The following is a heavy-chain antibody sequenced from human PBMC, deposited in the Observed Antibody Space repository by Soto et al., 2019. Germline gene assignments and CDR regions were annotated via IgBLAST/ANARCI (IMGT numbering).Heavy chain of an antibody. D-gene: IGHD3-3*01. CDR1: GYTFTSYG. V-gene: IGHV1-18*04. J-gene: IGHJ4*02. CDR2: ISAYNGNT. CDR3: ASTRFLEWLPHFFDY. Sequence: ASVKVSCKASGYTFTSYGISWVRQAPGQGLEWMGWISAYNGNTNYAQKLQGRVTMTTDTSTSTAYMELRSLRSDDTAVYYCASTRFLEWLPHFFDYWGQGTLVTVSS.